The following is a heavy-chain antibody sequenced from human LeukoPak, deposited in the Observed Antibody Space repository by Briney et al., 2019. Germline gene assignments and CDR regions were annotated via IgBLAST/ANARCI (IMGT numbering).Heavy chain of an antibody. J-gene: IGHJ5*02. Sequence: GASVKVSCNASGYTFTGYYMHWVRQAPGQGLEWMGWINPNSGGTNYAQKLQSRVTMTTDTSTSTAYMELRSLRSDDTAVYYCARDAVRGYNWFDPWGQGTLVTVSS. CDR3: ARDAVRGYNWFDP. CDR1: GYTFTGYY. D-gene: IGHD3-10*01. CDR2: INPNSGGT. V-gene: IGHV1-2*02.